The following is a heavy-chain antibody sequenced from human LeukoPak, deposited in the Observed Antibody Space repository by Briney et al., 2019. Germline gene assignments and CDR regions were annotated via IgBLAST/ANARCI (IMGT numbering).Heavy chain of an antibody. Sequence: GGSLRLSCAGYGFTFSNFWMNWVRQAPGKGLEWVANINQDGSEKFYADSVKGRFTLSRDNAENSVYLQMNNLRPEETAVYYCATLNWESPDYWGQGTQVTVSS. V-gene: IGHV3-7*01. CDR1: GFTFSNFW. D-gene: IGHD7-27*01. CDR3: ATLNWESPDY. J-gene: IGHJ4*01. CDR2: INQDGSEK.